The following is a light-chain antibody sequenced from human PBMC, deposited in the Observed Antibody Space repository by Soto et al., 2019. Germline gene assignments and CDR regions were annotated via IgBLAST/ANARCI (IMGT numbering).Light chain of an antibody. CDR3: CSYAGRYIYV. V-gene: IGLV2-11*01. Sequence: QSVLTQPRSVSGSPGQSVSISCTGTSSDVGGYNYVSWYQQHPGKAPKVMIYDVNKRPSGVPDRFSGSKSGNTASLTISGLQSEDEADYYCCSYAGRYIYVFGTGTKSPS. CDR2: DVN. J-gene: IGLJ1*01. CDR1: SSDVGGYNY.